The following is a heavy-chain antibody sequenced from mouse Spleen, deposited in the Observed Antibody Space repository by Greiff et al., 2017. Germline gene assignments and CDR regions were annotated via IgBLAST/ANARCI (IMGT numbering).Heavy chain of an antibody. J-gene: IGHJ1*03. Sequence: QVHVKQSGAELVKPGASVKISCKASGYAFSSYWMNWVKQRPGKGLEWIGQIYPGDGDTNYNGKFKGKATLTADKSSSTAYMQLSSLTSEDSAVYFCARWITTVVATDWYFDVWGTGTTVTVSS. CDR2: IYPGDGDT. CDR1: GYAFSSYW. V-gene: IGHV1-80*01. CDR3: ARWITTVVATDWYFDV. D-gene: IGHD1-1*01.